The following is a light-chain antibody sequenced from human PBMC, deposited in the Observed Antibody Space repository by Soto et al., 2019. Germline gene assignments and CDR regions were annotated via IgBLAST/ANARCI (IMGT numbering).Light chain of an antibody. Sequence: DIQMTQSPSSLSASVGDRVTITCRASQTSATYINWYQQKSGSAPRLLIYEASGLQSGVPSRFSGSGSGTHFVLTISNLQPEDSATYFCQQTYTNPQTFSQGTKVDIK. CDR2: EAS. CDR3: QQTYTNPQT. J-gene: IGKJ1*01. CDR1: QTSATY. V-gene: IGKV1-39*01.